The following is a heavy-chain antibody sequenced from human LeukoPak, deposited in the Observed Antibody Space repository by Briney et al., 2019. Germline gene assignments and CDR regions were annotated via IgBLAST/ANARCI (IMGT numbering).Heavy chain of an antibody. V-gene: IGHV3-23*01. Sequence: GGSLRLSCAASGFTFSAYAMTWVRQAPGKGLEWVSGIGGSGGRTNYADSVKGRFTISRDDAKNSLYLQMDYLRAEDTAVYYCARADCSGSTCYLRRSWFDPWGQGTLVTVSS. CDR3: ARADCSGSTCYLRRSWFDP. CDR1: GFTFSAYA. J-gene: IGHJ5*02. D-gene: IGHD2-2*01. CDR2: IGGSGGRT.